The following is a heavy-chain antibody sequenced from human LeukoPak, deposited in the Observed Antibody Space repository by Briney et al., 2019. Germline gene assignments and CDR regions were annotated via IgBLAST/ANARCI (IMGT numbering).Heavy chain of an antibody. CDR1: EFTFNNAW. CDR2: IKSKADGGTT. Sequence: GGSLRVSCAASEFTFNNAWMSWVRQAPGKGLEWVGRIKSKADGGTTDYAAPVKGRFTISRDDSKNTLYLQMNSLRAEDTAVYYCAKAGPYYFYYWGQGTLVTVSS. J-gene: IGHJ4*02. CDR3: AKAGPYYFYY. V-gene: IGHV3-15*01.